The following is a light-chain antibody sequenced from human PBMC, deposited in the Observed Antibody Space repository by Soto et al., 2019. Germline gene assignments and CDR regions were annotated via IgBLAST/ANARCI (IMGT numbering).Light chain of an antibody. Sequence: EIVMTQSPPTLSVSRGERATLSCRASQSVSSNLAWYQQKPGQAPSLLIYGASTRATGIPARFSGSGSGTAFPLTISSLQSEDFPVYYCQEYNKSLPALGVGTTVDI. V-gene: IGKV3D-15*01. J-gene: IGKJ4*01. CDR2: GAS. CDR1: QSVSSN. CDR3: QEYNKSLPA.